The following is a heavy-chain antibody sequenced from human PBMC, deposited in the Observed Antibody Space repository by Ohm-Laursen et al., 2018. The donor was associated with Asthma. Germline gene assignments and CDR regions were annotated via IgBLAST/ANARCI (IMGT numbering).Heavy chain of an antibody. CDR3: ARKAGSCISRTCYSLDF. CDR1: GGTFNNYV. V-gene: IGHV1-69*13. D-gene: IGHD2-2*01. Sequence: SVKVSCKSLGGTFNNYVIGWVRQAPGQGLEWMGGINSVFGTTTYPQKFQDRVTITADDSTGTVYMELSSLRSEDTAVYYCARKAGSCISRTCYSLDFWGQGTLVTVSS. J-gene: IGHJ4*02. CDR2: INSVFGTT.